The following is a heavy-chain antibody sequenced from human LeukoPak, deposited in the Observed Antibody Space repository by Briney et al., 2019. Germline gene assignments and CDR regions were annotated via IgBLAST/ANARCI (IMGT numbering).Heavy chain of an antibody. J-gene: IGHJ4*02. CDR1: GGSFSGYY. Sequence: SETLSLTCAVCGGSFSGYYWSWIPQPPGKGLEGIGEINHSGSTNYNPSLKSRVTLSVDTSKNQFSLKLSSVTAADTAVYYCARRRAVPGFYSFDYWGQGTLVTVSS. D-gene: IGHD6-19*01. CDR3: ARRRAVPGFYSFDY. CDR2: INHSGST. V-gene: IGHV4-34*01.